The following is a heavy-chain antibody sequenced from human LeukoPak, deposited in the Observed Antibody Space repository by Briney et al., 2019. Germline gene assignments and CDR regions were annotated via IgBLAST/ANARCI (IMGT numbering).Heavy chain of an antibody. V-gene: IGHV4-4*07. CDR2: IYTSSNT. D-gene: IGHD1-1*01. J-gene: IGHJ3*02. Sequence: PSETVSLTCKVSGASISSYYWSWIRQPAGEGLEWIGRIYTSSNTNYSPSFKRRATLSIDSSKTQFSMNLPSVTAADTAVYYCARDRIWNDAGHDPFDIWGQGTMVTVSS. CDR3: ARDRIWNDAGHDPFDI. CDR1: GASISSYY.